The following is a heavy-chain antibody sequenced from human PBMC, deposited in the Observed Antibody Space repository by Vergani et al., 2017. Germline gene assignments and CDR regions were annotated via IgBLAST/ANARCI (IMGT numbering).Heavy chain of an antibody. V-gene: IGHV1-24*01. CDR2: FDPEDGET. CDR3: ATSGHYDILTGPNRLPNWFDP. D-gene: IGHD3-9*01. Sequence: QVQLVQSGAEVKKPGASVKVSCKVSGYTLTELSMHWVRQAPGKGLEWMGGFDPEDGETIYAQKFQGRVTMTEDTSTDTAYMELSSLRSEDTAVYYCATSGHYDILTGPNRLPNWFDPWGQGTLVTVSS. CDR1: GYTLTELS. J-gene: IGHJ5*02.